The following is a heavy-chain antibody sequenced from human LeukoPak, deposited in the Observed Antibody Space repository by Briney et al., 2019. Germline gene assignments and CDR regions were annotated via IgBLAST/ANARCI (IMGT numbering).Heavy chain of an antibody. J-gene: IGHJ4*02. V-gene: IGHV3-53*01. CDR2: IYSGGST. Sequence: GGSLRLSCAASGFTVSSNYMSWVRQAPGKGLECVSVIYSGGSTYYADSLKGRFTISRDNSKNTLYLQMNSLRAEDTAVYYCARYPSDQYYFDYWGQGTLVTVSS. CDR1: GFTVSSNY. CDR3: ARYPSDQYYFDY.